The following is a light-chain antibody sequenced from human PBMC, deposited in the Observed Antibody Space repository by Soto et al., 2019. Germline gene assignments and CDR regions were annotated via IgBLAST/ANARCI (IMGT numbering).Light chain of an antibody. Sequence: QSVLTQPASGSGSPGQSITISCTGTSSDIGAYNYVSWYQQHPGKAPKLMIYEVTNRPSGISNRFSGSRSGNTASLSISGLQAEDEADYYCSSFSSAIAFVFGTGTKVTVL. CDR1: SSDIGAYNY. CDR3: SSFSSAIAFV. V-gene: IGLV2-14*01. CDR2: EVT. J-gene: IGLJ1*01.